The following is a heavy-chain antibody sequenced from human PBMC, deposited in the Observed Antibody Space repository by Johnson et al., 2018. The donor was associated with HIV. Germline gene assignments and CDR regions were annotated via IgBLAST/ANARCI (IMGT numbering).Heavy chain of an antibody. CDR1: GFSFSSYA. CDR3: AKGFFELDDAFDI. CDR2: VSYDGSNK. D-gene: IGHD3/OR15-3a*01. V-gene: IGHV3-30*04. J-gene: IGHJ3*02. Sequence: HVQLVESGGGLVQPGGSLRLSCAASGFSFSSYAMHWVRQAPGKGLEWVAVVSYDGSNKYYADSVKGRFTISRDNSKNTLYLQMNGLRAEDTAVYYCAKGFFELDDAFDIWGQGTMVTVSS.